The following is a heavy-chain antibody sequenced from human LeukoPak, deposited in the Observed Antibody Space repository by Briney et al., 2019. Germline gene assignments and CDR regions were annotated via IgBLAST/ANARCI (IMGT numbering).Heavy chain of an antibody. J-gene: IGHJ4*02. CDR1: GGSISSSNW. Sequence: PSGTLSLTCAVSGGSISSSNWWSWVRQPPGKGLEWIGEIYHTGITNYNPSLKSRVTISVDKSKNQFSLKLTSVTAADTAVYYCAKQDIVVVPAAYDYWGQGTLVTVSS. CDR3: AKQDIVVVPAAYDY. CDR2: IYHTGIT. V-gene: IGHV4-4*02. D-gene: IGHD2-2*01.